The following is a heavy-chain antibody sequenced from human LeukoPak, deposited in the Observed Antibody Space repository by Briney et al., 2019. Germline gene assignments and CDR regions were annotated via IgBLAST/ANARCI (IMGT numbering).Heavy chain of an antibody. Sequence: PGRSLRLSCAASGFTFSSYAMHWVRQAPGKGLEWVAVISYDGSNKYYADSVKGRFTISRDNSKNTLYLQMNSLRAEDTAVYYCARVMLTGVGDYWGQGTLVTVSS. CDR1: GFTFSSYA. D-gene: IGHD4/OR15-4a*01. CDR2: ISYDGSNK. CDR3: ARVMLTGVGDY. V-gene: IGHV3-30-3*02. J-gene: IGHJ4*02.